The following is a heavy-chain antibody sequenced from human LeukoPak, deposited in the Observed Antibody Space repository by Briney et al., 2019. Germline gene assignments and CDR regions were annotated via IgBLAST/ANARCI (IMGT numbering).Heavy chain of an antibody. CDR1: GYTFTSYD. Sequence: ASVKVSCKASGYTFTSYDINWVRQAPGQGLEWMGWMNPNSGNTGYAQKFQGRVTITRNTSISTAYMELSSLRSEDTAVYYCARGGIAARPYYYYYMDVWGKGTTVTVSS. CDR3: ARGGIAARPYYYYYMDV. CDR2: MNPNSGNT. J-gene: IGHJ6*03. V-gene: IGHV1-8*03. D-gene: IGHD6-6*01.